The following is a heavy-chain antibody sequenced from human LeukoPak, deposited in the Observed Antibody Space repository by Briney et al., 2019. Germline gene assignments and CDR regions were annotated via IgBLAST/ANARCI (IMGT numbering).Heavy chain of an antibody. CDR3: DIVVVPAASSYFDY. V-gene: IGHV4-38-2*02. Sequence: SETLSLTCTVSGGSISSYYWGWIRQPPGKGLEWIGSIYHSGSTYYNPSLKSRVTISVDTSKNQFSLKLSSVTAADTAVYYCDIVVVPAASSYFDYWGQGTLVTVSS. J-gene: IGHJ4*02. CDR2: IYHSGST. CDR1: GGSISSYY. D-gene: IGHD2-2*01.